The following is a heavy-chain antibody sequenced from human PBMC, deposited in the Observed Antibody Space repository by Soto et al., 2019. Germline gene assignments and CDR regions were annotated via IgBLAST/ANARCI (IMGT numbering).Heavy chain of an antibody. CDR1: GGTFSSYS. D-gene: IGHD2-15*01. Sequence: QVQLVQSGAEVKKPGSSVKVSCKASGGTFSSYSISWVRQAPGQGLEWMGGFIPFFATPTYAQKFQGRVTFTADESTSTADMELSSLRLEDTAVYYCAIVPDGGSVAMVAGDYWGQGTLVTVSS. V-gene: IGHV1-69*01. CDR2: FIPFFATP. CDR3: AIVPDGGSVAMVAGDY. J-gene: IGHJ4*02.